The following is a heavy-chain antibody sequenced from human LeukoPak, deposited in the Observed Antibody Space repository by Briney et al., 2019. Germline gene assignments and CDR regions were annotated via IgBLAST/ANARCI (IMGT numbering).Heavy chain of an antibody. CDR2: ISYDGSNK. CDR3: AKDSRRYILGATSGIDY. J-gene: IGHJ4*02. V-gene: IGHV3-30*18. Sequence: QPGGSLRLSCAASGFTFSSYGIHWVRQAPGKGLEWVAVISYDGSNKYFADSVKGRFTISRDNSKNILYLEMNSLKPDDTAVYYCAKDSRRYILGATSGIDYWGQGTLVTVSS. CDR1: GFTFSSYG. D-gene: IGHD1-26*01.